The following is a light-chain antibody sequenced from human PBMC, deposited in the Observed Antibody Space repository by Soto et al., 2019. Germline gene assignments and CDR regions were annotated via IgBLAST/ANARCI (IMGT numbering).Light chain of an antibody. J-gene: IGKJ1*01. CDR1: QSVSPY. V-gene: IGKV3-11*01. CDR2: GTS. Sequence: EIVLTQSPGTLSLSPGQRATLSCRASQSVSPYLAGYQQKPGQAPRLLIYGTSNRATGIPARFSGGGSGTDFTLTISSLEPEDFAVYSCQQRHSGWTFGHGPKVDIK. CDR3: QQRHSGWT.